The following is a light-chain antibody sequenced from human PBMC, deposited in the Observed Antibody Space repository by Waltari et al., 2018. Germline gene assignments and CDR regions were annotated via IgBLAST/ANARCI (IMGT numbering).Light chain of an antibody. CDR2: SAS. Sequence: IQLIQSPTSLSASVLDRVTITCRASQRINNYVNWYHQKPGKAPNLLIYSASTLQVGVPSRFSGSGYGTDFTLTISSLQTEDFGTYYCQQTYSAFLSFGGGTRVEV. CDR3: QQTYSAFLS. J-gene: IGKJ4*01. V-gene: IGKV1-39*01. CDR1: QRINNY.